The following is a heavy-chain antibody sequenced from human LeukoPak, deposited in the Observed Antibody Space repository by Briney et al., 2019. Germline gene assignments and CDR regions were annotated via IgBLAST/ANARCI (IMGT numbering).Heavy chain of an antibody. J-gene: IGHJ2*01. CDR3: ARVNYYDDSGYSDWNLDL. CDR2: INHLGST. D-gene: IGHD3-22*01. V-gene: IGHV4-34*01. Sequence: SETLSLTCTVYGGSLGGYFWTWIRQPPEKGLEWIGEINHLGSTNYSPSLKSRVTISVDVSKNQFSLNLNSVTAADTALYFCARVNYYDDSGYSDWNLDLWGRGSLVTVSS. CDR1: GGSLGGYF.